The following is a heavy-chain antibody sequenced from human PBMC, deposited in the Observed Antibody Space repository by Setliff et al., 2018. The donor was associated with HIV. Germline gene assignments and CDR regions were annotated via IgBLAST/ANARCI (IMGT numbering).Heavy chain of an antibody. D-gene: IGHD3-10*01. V-gene: IGHV3-23*01. CDR1: GFTFSSYA. CDR2: ISGSGGDT. CDR3: AKKTAAYTSGSWLHY. Sequence: GGSLRLSCASSGFTFSSYAMTWVRQAPGKGLECVAVISGSGGDTYYADSVKGRFVISREKSKSTLYLQMNGLRAEDTAVYYCAKKTAAYTSGSWLHYWGQGTLVTVS. J-gene: IGHJ4*02.